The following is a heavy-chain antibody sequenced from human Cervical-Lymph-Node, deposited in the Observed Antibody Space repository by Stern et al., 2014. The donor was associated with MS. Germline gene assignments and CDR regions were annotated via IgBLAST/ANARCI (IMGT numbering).Heavy chain of an antibody. CDR1: GFTFSSYG. V-gene: IGHV3-33*01. J-gene: IGHJ2*01. CDR3: ARGGDYGDSASLYFDL. D-gene: IGHD4-17*01. CDR2: IWYDVSNK. Sequence: DQLVESGGGVVQPGRSLRLSCAASGFTFSSYGMHWVRQAPGKGLEWVAVIWYDVSNKYYADSVKGRFTISRDNSKNTLYLQMNSLRAEDTAVYYCARGGDYGDSASLYFDLWGRGTLVTVSS.